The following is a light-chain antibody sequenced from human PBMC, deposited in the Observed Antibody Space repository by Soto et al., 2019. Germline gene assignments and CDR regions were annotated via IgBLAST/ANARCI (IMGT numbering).Light chain of an antibody. V-gene: IGLV2-23*01. CDR2: EGS. J-gene: IGLJ2*01. CDR3: CSYAGSVV. Sequence: QSALTQPASVSGSPGQSITISCTGTSSDVGSYNLVSWYQQHPGKAPKLMIYEGSKRPSGVSNRFSGSKSGNTASLTISGLQAEDEADYYCCSYAGSVVFGGGTQRPS. CDR1: SSDVGSYNL.